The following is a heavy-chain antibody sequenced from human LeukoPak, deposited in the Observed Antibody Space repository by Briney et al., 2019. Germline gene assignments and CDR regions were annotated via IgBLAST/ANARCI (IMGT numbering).Heavy chain of an antibody. CDR2: ISYSGNI. V-gene: IGHV4-39*01. CDR1: GGSISSSTYY. D-gene: IGHD3-16*01. Sequence: SETLSLTCTVSGGSISSSTYYWGWIRQPPGKGLEWIGSISYSGNIYYNPSLKSRVTISVDTSKNQFSLKLSSVTAADTAVYYCALQRRLELPDYWGQGTLVTVSS. CDR3: ALQRRLELPDY. J-gene: IGHJ4*02.